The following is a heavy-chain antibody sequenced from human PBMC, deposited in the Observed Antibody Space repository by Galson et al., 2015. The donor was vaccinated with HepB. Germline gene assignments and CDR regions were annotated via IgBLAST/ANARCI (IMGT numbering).Heavy chain of an antibody. CDR1: GFTFSYYA. Sequence: SLRLSCAASGFTFSYYAMSWVRQAPGKGLEWVSAITPSGDNPYTADSLTGRFPLSRDHSKNPLFLQMNSLRADDTAIYFCAKVFPEKTSGWYRQALYYFDSWGQGTRVTVSS. D-gene: IGHD6-19*01. V-gene: IGHV3-23*01. J-gene: IGHJ4*02. CDR3: AKVFPEKTSGWYRQALYYFDS. CDR2: ITPSGDNP.